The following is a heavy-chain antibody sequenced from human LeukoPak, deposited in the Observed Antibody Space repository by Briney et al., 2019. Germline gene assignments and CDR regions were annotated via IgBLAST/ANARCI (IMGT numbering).Heavy chain of an antibody. J-gene: IGHJ4*02. Sequence: GGSLRLSCAASGFTFSSYGMHWVRQAPGKGLEWVAFIRHDGSNKYYADSVKGRFTISRDNSKNTLYLQMNSLRAEDTAVYYCAKDERGYGVIVPAAEIQGLLRDYWGQGTLVTVSS. D-gene: IGHD2-2*01. CDR1: GFTFSSYG. V-gene: IGHV3-30*02. CDR2: IRHDGSNK. CDR3: AKDERGYGVIVPAAEIQGLLRDY.